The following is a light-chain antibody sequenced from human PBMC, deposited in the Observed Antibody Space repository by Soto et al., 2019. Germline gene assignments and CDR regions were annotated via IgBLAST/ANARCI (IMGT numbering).Light chain of an antibody. Sequence: DIQMTQSPSTLSASVGDRVTITCRASQSIGSWLAWYQQKPGKAPKLLMYKASSLESGVPSRFSGSGSGTEFTLNISSLQPDDFATYYCQQYNGYSRTFGQGTKVEIK. V-gene: IGKV1-5*03. J-gene: IGKJ1*01. CDR1: QSIGSW. CDR2: KAS. CDR3: QQYNGYSRT.